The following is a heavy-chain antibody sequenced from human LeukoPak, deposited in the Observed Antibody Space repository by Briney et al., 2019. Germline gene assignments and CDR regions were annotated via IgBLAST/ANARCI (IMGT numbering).Heavy chain of an antibody. CDR2: MNPNSGNT. Sequence: GGSLRLSCAASGFTFSSYDINWVRQATGQGLEWMGWMNPNSGNTGYAQKFQVRVTITRNTSISTAYMELSSLRSEDTAVYYCARGFKYCSGGSCFFDYWGQGTLVTVSS. J-gene: IGHJ4*02. CDR1: GFTFSSYD. CDR3: ARGFKYCSGGSCFFDY. D-gene: IGHD2-15*01. V-gene: IGHV1-8*03.